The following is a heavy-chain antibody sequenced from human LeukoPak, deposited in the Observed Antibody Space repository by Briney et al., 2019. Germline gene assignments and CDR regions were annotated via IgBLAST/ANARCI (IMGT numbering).Heavy chain of an antibody. V-gene: IGHV3-48*01. Sequence: GGSLRLSCAASGFTFSSYSMNWVRQAPGKGLEWVSYISSSSTIYYADSVKGRFTISRDNAKNSLYLQMNSLRAEDTAVYYCAKEPYRDWGQGTLVTVSS. CDR2: ISSSSTI. J-gene: IGHJ4*02. CDR1: GFTFSSYS. CDR3: AKEPYRD. D-gene: IGHD1-14*01.